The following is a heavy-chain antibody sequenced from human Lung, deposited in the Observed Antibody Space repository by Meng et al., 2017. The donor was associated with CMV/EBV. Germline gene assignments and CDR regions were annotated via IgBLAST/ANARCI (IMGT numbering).Heavy chain of an antibody. D-gene: IGHD6-6*01. V-gene: IGHV1-69*05. CDR3: ATYSSSDTGFDN. CDR2: IIHLVGSA. Sequence: SCKASGDTFTTYVINWVRQAPGKGLEWMGMIIHLVGSADYAQKFQGRVTITTDESTTTAYMELNSLRSEDTAVFFCATYSSSDTGFDNWGQGTLVTVSS. CDR1: GDTFTTYV. J-gene: IGHJ4*02.